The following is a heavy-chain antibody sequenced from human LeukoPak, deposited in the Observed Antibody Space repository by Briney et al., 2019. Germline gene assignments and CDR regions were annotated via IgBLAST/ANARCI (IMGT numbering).Heavy chain of an antibody. CDR2: IYYSGNT. V-gene: IGHV4-39*07. CDR1: GVSISSSNSY. Sequence: PSETLSLTCTVSGVSISSSNSYWGWIRQPPGKGLEWIGSIYYSGNTYYNPSLKSRVTISLDTSKNQFSLKLSSVTAADTAVYYCARSSWVDYDFPPGTVYFDYWGQGTLVTVSS. CDR3: ARSSWVDYDFPPGTVYFDY. D-gene: IGHD3-3*01. J-gene: IGHJ4*02.